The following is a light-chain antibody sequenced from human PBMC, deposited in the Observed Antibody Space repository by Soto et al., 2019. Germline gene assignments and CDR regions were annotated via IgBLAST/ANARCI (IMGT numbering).Light chain of an antibody. J-gene: IGKJ1*01. Sequence: DIQMTQSPSAMSASVGDRVTITCRASQGISNYLAWFQQKPGKVPKRLIYAASNLQSGVPSRFSGSGSGTDFTLTIGSLQPDDFATYYCQQSYSTPITFGQGTKVDIK. CDR3: QQSYSTPIT. V-gene: IGKV1-17*03. CDR2: AAS. CDR1: QGISNY.